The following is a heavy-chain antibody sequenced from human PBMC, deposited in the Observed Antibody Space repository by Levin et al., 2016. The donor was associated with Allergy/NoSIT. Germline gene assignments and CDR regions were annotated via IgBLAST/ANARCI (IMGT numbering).Heavy chain of an antibody. J-gene: IGHJ3*02. CDR1: GYIFTGYT. CDR3: ALWQDGFDI. V-gene: IGHV1-3*01. D-gene: IGHD2-21*01. CDR2: INVGNDNT. Sequence: ASVKVSCKASGYIFTGYTMHWVRQAPGQRLEWMGWINVGNDNTKYSQKFQGRVSVTRDTSATTGYMELSSLRSEDTAVYYCALWQDGFDIWGQGTVVTVS.